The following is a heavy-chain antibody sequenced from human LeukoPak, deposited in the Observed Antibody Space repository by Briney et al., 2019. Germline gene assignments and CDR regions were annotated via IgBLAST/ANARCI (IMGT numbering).Heavy chain of an antibody. CDR2: ITPDGSQK. D-gene: IGHD5-12*01. Sequence: GGSLRLSCSASGFTFINQYMSWVRQAPGKGLECVAKITPDGSQKFYVDSVRGRFTISRDNSKNAVYLQLNSLRAEDTAMYYCAREIWWRFDFGGQGSLVTVSS. V-gene: IGHV3-7*01. CDR1: GFTFINQY. CDR3: AREIWWRFDF. J-gene: IGHJ4*02.